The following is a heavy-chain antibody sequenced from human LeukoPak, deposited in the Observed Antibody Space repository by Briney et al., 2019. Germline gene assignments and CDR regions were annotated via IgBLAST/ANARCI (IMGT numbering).Heavy chain of an antibody. CDR1: GYTFTGYY. CDR2: INPNSGGT. CDR3: ARRAEYYDILTGYYGAYYFDY. J-gene: IGHJ4*02. V-gene: IGHV1-2*02. D-gene: IGHD3-9*01. Sequence: ASVKVSCKASGYTFTGYYMHWVRQAPGQGLEWMGWINPNSGGTNYAQKFQGRVTMTRDTSISTAYMELSRLRSDDTAVYYCARRAEYYDILTGYYGAYYFDYWGQGTLVTVSS.